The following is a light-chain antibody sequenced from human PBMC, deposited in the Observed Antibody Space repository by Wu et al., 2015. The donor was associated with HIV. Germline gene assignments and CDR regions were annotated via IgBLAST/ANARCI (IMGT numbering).Light chain of an antibody. V-gene: IGKV3-11*01. J-gene: IGKJ5*01. CDR2: DAS. Sequence: EIVLTQSPATLSLSPGERATLSCRASQSVNSYLAWYQQKPGQAPRLLIYDASNRATGISARFSGSGSGTDFTLTISSLEPEDFAVYYCQQRSNWPGITFGQGTRLEIK. CDR3: QQRSNWPGIT. CDR1: QSVNSY.